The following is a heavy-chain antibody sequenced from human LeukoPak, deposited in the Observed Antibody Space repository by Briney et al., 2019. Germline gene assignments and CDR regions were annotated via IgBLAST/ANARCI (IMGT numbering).Heavy chain of an antibody. J-gene: IGHJ4*02. CDR2: IYYSGST. CDR1: GGSISSGGYS. CDR3: ASDYYDSSGRYYFDY. V-gene: IGHV4-30-4*07. Sequence: SQTLSLTCAVSGGSISSGGYSWRWIRQPPGTGLEWIGYIYYSGSTYYNPSLKSRVTISVDTSKNQFSLKLSSVTAADTAVYYCASDYYDSSGRYYFDYWGQGTLVTVSS. D-gene: IGHD3-22*01.